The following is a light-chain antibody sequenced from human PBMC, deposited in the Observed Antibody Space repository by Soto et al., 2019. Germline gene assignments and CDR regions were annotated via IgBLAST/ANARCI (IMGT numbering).Light chain of an antibody. CDR1: QSISRH. CDR3: QQSYSRPLT. J-gene: IGKJ5*01. Sequence: DIQMTQSPSSLSASVGDRVTITCRASQSISRHLHWYQQTPGKAPKLLIYAASSLQSGVPSRFSGSRSGTDFTLTISSLQPEDFATYYCQQSYSRPLTFGQGTRLEIK. V-gene: IGKV1-39*01. CDR2: AAS.